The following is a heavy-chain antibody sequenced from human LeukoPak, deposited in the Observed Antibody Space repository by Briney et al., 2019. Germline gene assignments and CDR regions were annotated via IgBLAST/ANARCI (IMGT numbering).Heavy chain of an antibody. CDR3: ARDYIAYDPLDY. V-gene: IGHV3-21*01. Sequence: GGSLRLSCAASGFTFSTYDMNWVRQAPGKGLEWVSSISSRSSSIYYADSVKGRFTISRDNAKNSLYLQINSLRAEDTAVYWCARDYIAYDPLDYWGQGTLVTVSS. J-gene: IGHJ4*02. CDR2: ISSRSSSI. D-gene: IGHD3-3*01. CDR1: GFTFSTYD.